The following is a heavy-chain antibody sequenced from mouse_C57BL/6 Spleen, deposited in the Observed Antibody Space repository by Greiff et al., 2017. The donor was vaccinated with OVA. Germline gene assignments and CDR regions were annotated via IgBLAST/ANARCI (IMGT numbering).Heavy chain of an antibody. J-gene: IGHJ4*01. CDR1: GYTFTGYW. CDR2: ILPGRGST. D-gene: IGHD2-5*01. Sequence: QVQLKQSGAELMKPGASVKLSCKATGYTFTGYWIEWVKQRPGHGLEWIGEILPGRGSTNYNEKFKGKATFTADTSSNTAYMQLSSLTTEDSAIDYCARRYSNFYAMECWGQATSGTVAS. CDR3: ARRYSNFYAMEC. V-gene: IGHV1-9*01.